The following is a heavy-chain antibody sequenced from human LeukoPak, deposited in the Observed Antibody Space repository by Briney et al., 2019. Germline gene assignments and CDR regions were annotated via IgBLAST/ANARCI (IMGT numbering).Heavy chain of an antibody. Sequence: GGSLRLSCAASGFTFSSYSMSWVRQAPGKGLEWISYINTDSSAIYYADSVRGRFTISRDNAKNSLCLQINSLRAEDTAVYCCARTVGHIDYWGQGTLVTVSS. V-gene: IGHV3-48*01. CDR2: INTDSSAI. J-gene: IGHJ4*02. CDR3: ARTVGHIDY. D-gene: IGHD4-23*01. CDR1: GFTFSSYS.